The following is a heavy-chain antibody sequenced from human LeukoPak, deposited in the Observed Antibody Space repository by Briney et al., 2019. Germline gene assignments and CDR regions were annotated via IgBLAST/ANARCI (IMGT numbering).Heavy chain of an antibody. Sequence: PGRSLRLSCAASGFTFSSYAMHWVRQAPGKGPEWVAVISYDGSNKYYADSVKGRLTISRDNSKNTLYLQMNSLRAEDTAVYYCARDQSGSYLYYFDYWGQGTLVTVSS. CDR3: ARDQSGSYLYYFDY. J-gene: IGHJ4*02. V-gene: IGHV3-30-3*01. CDR2: ISYDGSNK. CDR1: GFTFSSYA. D-gene: IGHD1-26*01.